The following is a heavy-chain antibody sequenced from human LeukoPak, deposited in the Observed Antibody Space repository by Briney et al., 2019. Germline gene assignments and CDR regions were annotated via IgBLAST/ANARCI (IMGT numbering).Heavy chain of an antibody. CDR2: ISSSGSTI. J-gene: IGHJ4*02. CDR1: GFTFSSYE. Sequence: GGSLRLSCAASGFTFSSYEMNWVRQAPGKGLEWVSYISSSGSTIYYADSVKGRFTISRANSENTLYLQMNNLRAEDTAVYYCAKATGYLLWGQGTLVTVSS. V-gene: IGHV3-48*03. D-gene: IGHD1-14*01. CDR3: AKATGYLL.